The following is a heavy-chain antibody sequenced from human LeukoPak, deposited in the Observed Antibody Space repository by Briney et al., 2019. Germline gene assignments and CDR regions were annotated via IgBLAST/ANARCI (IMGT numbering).Heavy chain of an antibody. V-gene: IGHV4-4*07. CDR2: IYTSGST. D-gene: IGHD4-11*01. Sequence: SETLSLTCTVTGGSISSYYWSWIRPPAGKGLEWIGRIYTSGSTNYNPSLKSRVTMSVDTSKNQFSLKLSSVTAADTAVYYCARGGLVEYSNYRYYYYYYGMDVWGQGTTVTVSS. J-gene: IGHJ6*02. CDR1: GGSISSYY. CDR3: ARGGLVEYSNYRYYYYYYGMDV.